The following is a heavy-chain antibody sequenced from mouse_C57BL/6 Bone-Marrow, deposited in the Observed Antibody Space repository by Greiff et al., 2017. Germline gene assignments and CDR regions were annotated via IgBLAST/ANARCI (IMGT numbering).Heavy chain of an antibody. CDR2: IWGVGST. Sequence: VKLVESGPGLVAPSQSLSITCTVSGFSLTSYGVDWVRQSPGKGLEWLGVIWGVGSTNYNSALKSRLSISKDNSQSQVFLIMNRLQTDDTAMYYCARGDLDAMDYWGQGTSVTVSS. V-gene: IGHV2-6*01. J-gene: IGHJ4*01. CDR1: GFSLTSYG. CDR3: ARGDLDAMDY.